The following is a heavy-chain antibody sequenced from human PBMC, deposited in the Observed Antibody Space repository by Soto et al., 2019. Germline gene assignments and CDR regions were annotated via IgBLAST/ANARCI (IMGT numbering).Heavy chain of an antibody. J-gene: IGHJ3*02. CDR2: IYTSGTT. CDR1: GFTVIDKY. Sequence: GGSLRLSCAASGFTVIDKYMNWVRQAPGKGLEWVSVIYTSGTTYYADSVKGRFTISRDNFKNSLYLQMNSLRAEDTAMYYCARDGFGRYDGSGSEAFDIWGRGTMVTVSS. V-gene: IGHV3-53*01. CDR3: ARDGFGRYDGSGSEAFDI. D-gene: IGHD3-10*01.